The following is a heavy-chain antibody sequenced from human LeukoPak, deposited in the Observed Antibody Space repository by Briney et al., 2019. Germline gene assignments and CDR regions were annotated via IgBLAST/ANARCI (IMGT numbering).Heavy chain of an antibody. Sequence: GGSLRLSCAASGFTFSSYGMHWVRQAPGKGLEWVAFIRSDGSNIYYADSVKGRFTISRDNSQNTLYLQMNSLKTEDTAVYYCTTDPYYNILTGSGYFHYWGQGTLVTVSS. CDR3: TTDPYYNILTGSGYFHY. CDR2: IRSDGSNI. V-gene: IGHV3-30*02. J-gene: IGHJ4*02. CDR1: GFTFSSYG. D-gene: IGHD3-9*01.